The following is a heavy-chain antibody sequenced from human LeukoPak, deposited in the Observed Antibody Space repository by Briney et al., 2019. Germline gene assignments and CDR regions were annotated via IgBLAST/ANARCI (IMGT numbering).Heavy chain of an antibody. Sequence: SETLSLTCTVSGGSISTSSYYWGWVRQPPGKGLEWIGNIFYSGSTYYNPSLKSRVTISVDTSKNQFSLKLSSVTAADTAVYYCAREGGESIGGFDYWGQGTLVTVSS. V-gene: IGHV4-39*07. CDR3: AREGGESIGGFDY. J-gene: IGHJ4*02. CDR1: GGSISTSSYY. CDR2: IFYSGST. D-gene: IGHD3-16*01.